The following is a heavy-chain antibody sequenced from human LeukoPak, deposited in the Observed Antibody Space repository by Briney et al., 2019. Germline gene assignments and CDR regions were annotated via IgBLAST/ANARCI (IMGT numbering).Heavy chain of an antibody. Sequence: ASVKVSCKASGYTFTGYYMRWVRQAPGQGLEWMGWINPNSGGTNYAQKFQGRVTMTRDTSISTAYMELSRLRSDDTAVYYCARDRPIVGATGGDAFDIWGQGTMVTVSS. CDR2: INPNSGGT. V-gene: IGHV1-2*02. D-gene: IGHD1-26*01. CDR3: ARDRPIVGATGGDAFDI. J-gene: IGHJ3*02. CDR1: GYTFTGYY.